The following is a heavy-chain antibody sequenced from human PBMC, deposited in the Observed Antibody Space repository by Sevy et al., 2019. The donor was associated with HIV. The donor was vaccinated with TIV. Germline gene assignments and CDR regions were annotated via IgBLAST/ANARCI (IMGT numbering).Heavy chain of an antibody. J-gene: IGHJ6*02. D-gene: IGHD2-21*02. Sequence: GGSLRLSCAASGFTFSRYSMNWVRQAPGKGLEWISYISGNGAAIYYADSVKGRFTVSRDNDNDALYLQLNSLRYDDTALYFCARGPDCGGDCDIGFYYPLDVWGQGTTVTVS. CDR3: ARGPDCGGDCDIGFYYPLDV. V-gene: IGHV3-48*02. CDR2: ISGNGAAI. CDR1: GFTFSRYS.